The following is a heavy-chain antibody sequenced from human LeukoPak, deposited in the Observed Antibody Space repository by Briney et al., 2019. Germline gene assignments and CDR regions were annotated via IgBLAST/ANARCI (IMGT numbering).Heavy chain of an antibody. J-gene: IGHJ3*02. CDR2: IIPIFGTA. V-gene: IGHV1-69*05. D-gene: IGHD2-21*01. Sequence: ASVKVSCKASGGTFSSYAISWVRQAPGQGLEWMGGIIPIFGTANYAQKFQGRVTITTDESTSTAYMELSSLRSEDTAVYYCARAYCGGDCPLGAFDIWGQGTMVTVSS. CDR1: GGTFSSYA. CDR3: ARAYCGGDCPLGAFDI.